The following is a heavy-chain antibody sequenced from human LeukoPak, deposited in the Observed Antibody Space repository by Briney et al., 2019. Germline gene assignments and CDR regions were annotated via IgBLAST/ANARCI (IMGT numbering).Heavy chain of an antibody. CDR2: IRSKANSYAT. CDR1: GFTFSSYA. D-gene: IGHD2-15*01. Sequence: PGGSLRLSCAASGFTFSSYAMSWVRQASGKGLEWVGRIRSKANSYATAYAASVKGRFTISRDDSKNTAYLQMNSLKTEDTAVYYCTSGSEPTGFDYWGQGTLVTVSS. J-gene: IGHJ4*02. V-gene: IGHV3-73*01. CDR3: TSGSEPTGFDY.